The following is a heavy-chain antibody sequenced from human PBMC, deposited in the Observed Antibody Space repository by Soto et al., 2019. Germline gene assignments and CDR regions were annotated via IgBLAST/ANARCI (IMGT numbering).Heavy chain of an antibody. Sequence: PGGSLRLSGAASGFIFSSYGISWVRQAPWKGLEWVANINQDGSEKYYVDSVKGRFTISRDNAKNSLYLQMNSLRAESTAVYYCARDGLQPGLYFDNWGQGSLVPFSP. CDR2: INQDGSEK. D-gene: IGHD3-16*01. V-gene: IGHV3-7*01. J-gene: IGHJ4*02. CDR1: GFIFSSYG. CDR3: ARDGLQPGLYFDN.